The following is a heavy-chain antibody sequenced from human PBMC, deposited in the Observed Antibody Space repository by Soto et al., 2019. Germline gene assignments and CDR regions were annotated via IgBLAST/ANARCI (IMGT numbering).Heavy chain of an antibody. V-gene: IGHV1-46*01. Sequence: ASVKVSCKASGYTFTSYYMHWVRQAPGQGLEWMGIINPSGGSTSYAQKFQGRVTMTRDTSTSTVYMELSSVTAADTAAYYCARRYGGTLDYWGQGTLVTVSS. CDR2: INPSGGST. D-gene: IGHD4-17*01. CDR1: GYTFTSYY. J-gene: IGHJ4*02. CDR3: ARRYGGTLDY.